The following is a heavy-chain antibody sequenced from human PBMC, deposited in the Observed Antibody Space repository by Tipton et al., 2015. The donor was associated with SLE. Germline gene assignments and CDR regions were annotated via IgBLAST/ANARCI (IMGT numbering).Heavy chain of an antibody. Sequence: SLRLSCAASGFTFSSYGMHWVRQAPGKGLEWVAFIRYDGSNKYYADSVKGRFTISRDNSKNTLYLQMNSLRAEDTAVYYCAKVSNWKAAFDIWGQGTMVTVSS. CDR3: AKVSNWKAAFDI. D-gene: IGHD1-20*01. CDR1: GFTFSSYG. CDR2: IRYDGSNK. J-gene: IGHJ3*02. V-gene: IGHV3-30*02.